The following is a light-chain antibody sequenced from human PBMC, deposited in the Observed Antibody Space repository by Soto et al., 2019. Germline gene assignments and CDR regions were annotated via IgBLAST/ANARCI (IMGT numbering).Light chain of an antibody. J-gene: IGKJ1*01. CDR1: QSVFYSSNNKNN. Sequence: DIVMTQSPDSLAVSLGERSTMNCKSSQSVFYSSNNKNNLAWYQQKPGQPPKLLIYWASSRESGVPVRFSGSGSGTDFTLAISSLQAEDVAIYYCQQYYSTPWTFGQGTKVEIK. CDR2: WAS. V-gene: IGKV4-1*01. CDR3: QQYYSTPWT.